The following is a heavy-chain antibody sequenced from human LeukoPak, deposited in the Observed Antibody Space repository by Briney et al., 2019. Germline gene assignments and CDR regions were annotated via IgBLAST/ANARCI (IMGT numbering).Heavy chain of an antibody. Sequence: AGGSLRLSCAASGFTFSSYGMHWVRQAPGKGLEWAAFIRYDESNEYYADSVKGRFTISRDNSKNTLYLQMNSLRADDTAVYYCVKDSSWMGEYYFDYWGQGTLVTVSS. V-gene: IGHV3-30*02. CDR3: VKDSSWMGEYYFDY. D-gene: IGHD3-16*01. J-gene: IGHJ4*02. CDR2: IRYDESNE. CDR1: GFTFSSYG.